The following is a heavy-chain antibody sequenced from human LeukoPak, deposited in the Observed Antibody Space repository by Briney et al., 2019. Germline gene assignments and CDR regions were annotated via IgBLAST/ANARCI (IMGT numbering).Heavy chain of an antibody. D-gene: IGHD2-15*01. CDR2: ISGSGGST. J-gene: IGHJ4*02. CDR3: AKGYCSGGSCYSSY. CDR1: GSTFSSYG. Sequence: GGSLRLSCAASGSTFSSYGMSWVRQAPGKGLEWVSAISGSGGSTYYADSVKGRFTISRDNSKNTLYLQMNSLRAEDTAVYYCAKGYCSGGSCYSSYWGQGTLVTVSS. V-gene: IGHV3-23*01.